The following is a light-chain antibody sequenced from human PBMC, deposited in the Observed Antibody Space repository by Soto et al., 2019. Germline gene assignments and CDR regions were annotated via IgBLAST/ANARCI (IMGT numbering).Light chain of an antibody. V-gene: IGKV1-5*03. J-gene: IGKJ1*01. CDR2: KAS. CDR1: QSISSW. Sequence: DIQMTQSPSTLSASVGDRVTITCRASQSISSWLAWYQQKPGKAPKLLIYKASSLESGVPSRFSGSGSGTEFTLTIRSLQPDDYATYCCQLYNSYSGTFGQGTKVEIK. CDR3: QLYNSYSGT.